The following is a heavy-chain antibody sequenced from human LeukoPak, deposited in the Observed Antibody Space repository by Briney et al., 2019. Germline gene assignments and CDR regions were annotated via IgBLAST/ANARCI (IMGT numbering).Heavy chain of an antibody. CDR3: ARRNYGSGSYYPDY. D-gene: IGHD3-10*01. V-gene: IGHV1-18*01. CDR2: ISVYNGNT. Sequence: ASVKVSCKASGYTFSSHGISWVRQAPGQGLELMGWISVYNGNTNYAQKLQGRVTMTTDTSTSTAYMELRSLRSDDTAVYYCARRNYGSGSYYPDYWGQGTLVTVSS. CDR1: GYTFSSHG. J-gene: IGHJ4*02.